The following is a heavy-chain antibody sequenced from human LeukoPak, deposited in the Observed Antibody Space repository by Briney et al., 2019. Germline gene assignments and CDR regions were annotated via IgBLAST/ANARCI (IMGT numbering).Heavy chain of an antibody. D-gene: IGHD6-19*01. CDR1: GGSISSYY. CDR3: ARDIGWFHPYYGMDV. CDR2: IYYSGST. J-gene: IGHJ6*02. V-gene: IGHV4-59*01. Sequence: SETLSLTCTVSGGSISSYYWSWIRQPPGKGLEWIGYIYYSGSTNYNPSLKSRVTISVDTSKNQFSLKLSSVTAADTAVYCCARDIGWFHPYYGMDVWGQGTTVTVSS.